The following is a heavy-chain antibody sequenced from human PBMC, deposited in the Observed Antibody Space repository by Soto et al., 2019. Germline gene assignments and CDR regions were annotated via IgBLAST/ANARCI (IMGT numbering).Heavy chain of an antibody. J-gene: IGHJ4*02. CDR1: GFTVSSNY. Sequence: EVQLVESGGGLIQPGGSLRLSRAASGFTVSSNYMSWVRQAPGKGLEWVSVIYSGGSTYYADSVKGRFTISRDNSKNTLYLQMNSLRAEDTAVYYCARGGGLYSSAFIDYWGQGTLVTVSS. V-gene: IGHV3-53*01. CDR3: ARGGGLYSSAFIDY. CDR2: IYSGGST. D-gene: IGHD6-19*01.